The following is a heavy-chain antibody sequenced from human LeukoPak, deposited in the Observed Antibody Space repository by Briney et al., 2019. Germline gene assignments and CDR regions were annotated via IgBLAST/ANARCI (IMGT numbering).Heavy chain of an antibody. J-gene: IGHJ4*02. Sequence: GGSLRLSCAASSFTFSNAWMNWVRQAPGKGLEWVGRIKSKTDGGTTDYAAPVKGRFTISRDDSKNTLYLQMNSLKTEDTAVYYCTTDLYYYDSSGYFGYWGQGTLVTVSS. V-gene: IGHV3-15*07. CDR1: SFTFSNAW. CDR2: IKSKTDGGTT. CDR3: TTDLYYYDSSGYFGY. D-gene: IGHD3-22*01.